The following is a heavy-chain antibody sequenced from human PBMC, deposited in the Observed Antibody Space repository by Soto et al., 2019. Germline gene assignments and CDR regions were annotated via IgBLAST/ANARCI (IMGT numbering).Heavy chain of an antibody. CDR2: ISSSGSTV. CDR3: AAQPTGMDV. V-gene: IGHV3-48*04. D-gene: IGHD4-17*01. Sequence: GGSLRLSCVASGFTFSSSWMTWARQAPGKGLEWVSYISSSGSTVQYADSVKGRFTISRDNAKNSLYLQMNCLRAEDTAVYYCAAQPTGMDVWGQGTTVTVSS. CDR1: GFTFSSSW. J-gene: IGHJ6*02.